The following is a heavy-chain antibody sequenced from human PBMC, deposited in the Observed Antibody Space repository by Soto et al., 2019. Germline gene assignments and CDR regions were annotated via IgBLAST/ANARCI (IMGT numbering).Heavy chain of an antibody. CDR2: LNPKSGGT. CDR3: ATVTYFYDSSDYPPYYYFDY. Sequence: ASVKVSCKASGYTFTGYYIQWVRQAPGQGLEWMGWLNPKSGGTKYAQKFQGRVTMTRDTSISTAYMELSRLTSGDTAVYYCATVTYFYDSSDYPPYYYFDYWGQGTPVTVSS. J-gene: IGHJ4*02. V-gene: IGHV1-2*02. D-gene: IGHD3-22*01. CDR1: GYTFTGYY.